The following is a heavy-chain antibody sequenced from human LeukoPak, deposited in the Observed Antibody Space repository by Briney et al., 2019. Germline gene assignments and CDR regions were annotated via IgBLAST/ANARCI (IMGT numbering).Heavy chain of an antibody. D-gene: IGHD2-21*02. CDR3: ARVTGDPFDY. J-gene: IGHJ4*02. CDR1: GFTFSSYW. CDR2: INSDGSST. V-gene: IGHV3-74*01. Sequence: GGSLRLSCAASGFTFSSYWMHWVRQAPGKGLMWVSRINSDGSSTSYADSVKGRFTISRDNAKNTLYLQMNSLRAEDTAVYYCARVTGDPFDYWGQGTLVTVSS.